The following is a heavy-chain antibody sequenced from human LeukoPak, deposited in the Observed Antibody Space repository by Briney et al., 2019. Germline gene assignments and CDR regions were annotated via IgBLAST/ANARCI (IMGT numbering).Heavy chain of an antibody. CDR1: GFTFGDYA. J-gene: IGHJ5*02. CDR3: TRGSYSSGWYVGWFDP. Sequence: GGSLRLSCTASGFTFGDYAMSWFRQAPGKGLEWVGFIRSKAYGGTTEYAASVKGRFTISRDDSKSIAYLQMNSLKTEDTAVYYCTRGSYSSGWYVGWFDPWGQGTLVTVSS. V-gene: IGHV3-49*03. CDR2: IRSKAYGGTT. D-gene: IGHD6-19*01.